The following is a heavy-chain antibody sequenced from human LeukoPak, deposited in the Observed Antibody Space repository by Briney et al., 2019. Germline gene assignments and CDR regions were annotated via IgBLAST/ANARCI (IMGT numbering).Heavy chain of an antibody. CDR1: GGSISSYY. CDR3: ARTPYAGYVDY. D-gene: IGHD4-23*01. CDR2: IYYSGST. V-gene: IGHV4-59*01. J-gene: IGHJ4*02. Sequence: SETRSLTCTVSGGSISSYYWSWIRQPPGKGLEWIGYIYYSGSTNYNPSLKSRVTISVDTSKNQFSLKLSSVTAADTAVYDCARTPYAGYVDYWGQGTLVTVSS.